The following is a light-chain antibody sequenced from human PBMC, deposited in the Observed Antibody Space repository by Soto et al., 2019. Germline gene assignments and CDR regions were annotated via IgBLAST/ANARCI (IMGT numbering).Light chain of an antibody. CDR3: QQRSNWPPWT. CDR1: QSVSSSY. CDR2: GAS. J-gene: IGKJ1*01. V-gene: IGKV3D-20*02. Sequence: EIGLTQSPGTLSLSPGERATLSWRASQSVSSSYLAWYQQKPGQAPRLLIYGASSRATGIPDSFSGSGSGTDFTLTISSLEPEDFAVYYCQQRSNWPPWTFGQGTKVDIK.